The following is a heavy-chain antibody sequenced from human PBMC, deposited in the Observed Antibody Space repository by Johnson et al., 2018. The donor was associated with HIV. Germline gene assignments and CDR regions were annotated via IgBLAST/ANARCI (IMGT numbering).Heavy chain of an antibody. D-gene: IGHD6-13*01. CDR3: ARGKGAAAGLDAFDI. CDR2: VNWRGDST. J-gene: IGHJ3*02. Sequence: VQLVESGGGIVAPGGSMRLSCVASGFTFDDYGMSWVRQGPGKGLEWVTGVNWRGDSTEYADSVKGRFTVSRDNARNSLYLQINGLRAEDTAFYYCARGKGAAAGLDAFDIWGQGTMVTVSS. V-gene: IGHV3-20*04. CDR1: GFTFDDYG.